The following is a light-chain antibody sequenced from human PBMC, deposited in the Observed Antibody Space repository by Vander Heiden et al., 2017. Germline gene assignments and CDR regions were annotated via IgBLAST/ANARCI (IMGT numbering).Light chain of an antibody. CDR3: QQYYSSHIT. Sequence: DIVMTQSPDSLAGCLGERATINCKTSQSVLSDSNNKNVLAWYQQKPGQSPRLLIYWASTRECGVPDRFSGSGSGTDFTLSISSLQAEDVAIYYCQQYYSSHITFGQGTRLEIK. V-gene: IGKV4-1*01. CDR2: WAS. J-gene: IGKJ5*01. CDR1: QSVLSDSNNKNV.